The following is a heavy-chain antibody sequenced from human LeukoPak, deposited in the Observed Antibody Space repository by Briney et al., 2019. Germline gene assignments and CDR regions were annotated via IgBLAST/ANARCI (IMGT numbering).Heavy chain of an antibody. CDR1: GGTFSSYA. CDR2: IIPIFGTA. V-gene: IGHV1-69*05. CDR3: AREEGGVYYDFWSGYPPFAY. J-gene: IGHJ4*02. D-gene: IGHD3-3*01. Sequence: ASVKVSCKASGGTFSSYAISWVRQAPGQGLEWMGGIIPIFGTANYAQKFQGRVTITTDESTSTAYMELSSLRSEDTAVYYCAREEGGVYYDFWSGYPPFAYWGQGTLVTVSS.